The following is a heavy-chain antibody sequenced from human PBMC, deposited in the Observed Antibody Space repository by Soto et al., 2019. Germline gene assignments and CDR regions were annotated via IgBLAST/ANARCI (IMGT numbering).Heavy chain of an antibody. CDR2: IWYDGSNK. J-gene: IGHJ6*02. CDR3: ARSGIAAAGPYYYYYGMDV. Sequence: GGSLRLSCAASGFTFSSYGMHWVRQAPGKGLEWVAVIWYDGSNKYYADSVKGRFTISRDNSKNTLYLQMNSLRAEDTAVYYCARSGIAAAGPYYYYYGMDVWGQGTTVTVSS. V-gene: IGHV3-33*01. CDR1: GFTFSSYG. D-gene: IGHD6-13*01.